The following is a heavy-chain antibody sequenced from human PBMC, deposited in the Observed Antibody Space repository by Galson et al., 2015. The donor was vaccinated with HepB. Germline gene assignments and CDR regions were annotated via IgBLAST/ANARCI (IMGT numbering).Heavy chain of an antibody. D-gene: IGHD3-10*01. CDR1: GYTFTSYD. CDR3: ARAPGGFGELPLDY. Sequence: SVKVSCKASGYTFTSYDINWVRQATGQGLEWMGWMNPNSGNTGYAQKFQGRVTMTRNTSISTAYMELSSLRSDDTAVYYCARAPGGFGELPLDYWGQGTLVTVSS. CDR2: MNPNSGNT. J-gene: IGHJ4*02. V-gene: IGHV1-8*01.